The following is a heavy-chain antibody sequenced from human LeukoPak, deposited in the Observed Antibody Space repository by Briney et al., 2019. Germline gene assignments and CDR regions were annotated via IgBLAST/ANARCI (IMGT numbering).Heavy chain of an antibody. CDR1: GFTFSNAW. V-gene: IGHV3-15*01. D-gene: IGHD2-15*01. CDR3: TTDPRIGYYFDY. Sequence: SGGSLRLSCAASGFTFSNAWMSWVRQAPGKGLEWIGRIKSKTDGGTTDYAAPVKGRFTISRDDSTDTLYLQLNSLKTEDTAIYYCTTDPRIGYYFDYWGQGTLVTVSS. CDR2: IKSKTDGGTT. J-gene: IGHJ4*02.